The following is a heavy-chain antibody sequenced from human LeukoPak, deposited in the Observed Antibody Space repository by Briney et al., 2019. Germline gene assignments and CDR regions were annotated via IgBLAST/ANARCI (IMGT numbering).Heavy chain of an antibody. Sequence: GGSLRLTCEASGITLSSHGMHWVRQAPGKGREWMAFIPFDGSRQYYADSVKGRFIISRDNSKQTLYLQINNLRAEDTAVYYCAKAADNFDIWGQGTMVTVSS. V-gene: IGHV3-30*02. D-gene: IGHD3-9*01. CDR3: AKAADNFDI. J-gene: IGHJ3*02. CDR2: IPFDGSRQ. CDR1: GITLSSHG.